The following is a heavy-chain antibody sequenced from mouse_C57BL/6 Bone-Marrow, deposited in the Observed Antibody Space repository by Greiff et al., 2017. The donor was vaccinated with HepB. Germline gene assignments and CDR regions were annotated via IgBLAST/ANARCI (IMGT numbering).Heavy chain of an antibody. J-gene: IGHJ3*01. V-gene: IGHV1-66*01. D-gene: IGHD1-1*01. CDR3: ARGHYGSRAWFAY. CDR2: IYPGSGNT. Sequence: VQLQESGPELVKPGASVKISCKASGYSFTSYYIHWVKQRPGQGLEWIGWIYPGSGNTKYNEKFKGKATLTADTSSSTAYMQLSSLTSEDSAVYYCARGHYGSRAWFAYWGQGTLVTVSA. CDR1: GYSFTSYY.